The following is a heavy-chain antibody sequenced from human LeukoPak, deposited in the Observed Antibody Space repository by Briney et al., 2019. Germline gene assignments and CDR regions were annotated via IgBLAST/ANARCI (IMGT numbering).Heavy chain of an antibody. J-gene: IGHJ4*02. CDR2: INPNSGGT. Sequence: ASVKVSCKASGYTFTGYYMHWVRQAPGQGLEWMGWINPNSGGTNYAQKFQGRVTMTRDTSNSTAYMELSRLRSDDTAVYYCAREVPPYSGSFHYFDYWGQGTLVTVSS. D-gene: IGHD1-26*01. V-gene: IGHV1-2*02. CDR1: GYTFTGYY. CDR3: AREVPPYSGSFHYFDY.